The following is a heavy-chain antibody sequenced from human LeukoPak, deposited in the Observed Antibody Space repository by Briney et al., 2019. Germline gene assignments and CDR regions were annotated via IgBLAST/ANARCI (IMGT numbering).Heavy chain of an antibody. CDR1: GGSISSGSYY. V-gene: IGHV4-61*02. D-gene: IGHD3/OR15-3a*01. J-gene: IGHJ4*02. CDR3: ARAVSWTIFDY. Sequence: SETLSLTCTVSGGSISSGSYYWSWIRQPAGKGLEWIGRIYTSGSTNYNPSLKSRVTMSVDTSKNQFSLKLSSVTAADTAVYYCARAVSWTIFDYWGQGTLVTVSS. CDR2: IYTSGST.